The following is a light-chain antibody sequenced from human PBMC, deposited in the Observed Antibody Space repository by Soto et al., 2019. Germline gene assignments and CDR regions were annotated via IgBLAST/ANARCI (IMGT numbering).Light chain of an antibody. V-gene: IGKV3-15*01. J-gene: IGKJ4*01. CDR3: QQFSSYPLT. Sequence: EIVMTQSPATLSVSPGERTTLSCRASQSVSSNLAWYQQKPGQAPRLLIYGAFTRATGVPARFSGSGSGTEFTLTISSLEPEDFAVYYCQQFSSYPLTFGGGTKVDI. CDR2: GAF. CDR1: QSVSSN.